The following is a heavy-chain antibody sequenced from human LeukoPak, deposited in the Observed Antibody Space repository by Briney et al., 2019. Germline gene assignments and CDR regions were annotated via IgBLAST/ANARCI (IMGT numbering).Heavy chain of an antibody. Sequence: GGSLRLSCAASGFTFSSYSMNWVRQAPGKGLEWVSSISSISSYIYYADSVKGRFTISRDNAKNTLYLQMNSLRAEDTAVYYCARDPPNYYDSSPPMDVWGKGTTVTVSS. V-gene: IGHV3-21*06. D-gene: IGHD3-22*01. CDR2: ISSISSYI. CDR1: GFTFSSYS. CDR3: ARDPPNYYDSSPPMDV. J-gene: IGHJ6*03.